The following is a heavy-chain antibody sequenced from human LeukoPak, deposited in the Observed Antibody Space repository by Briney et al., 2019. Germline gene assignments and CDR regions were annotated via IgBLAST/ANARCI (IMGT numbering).Heavy chain of an antibody. CDR1: GFTFSSYS. D-gene: IGHD4-11*01. V-gene: IGHV3-21*01. CDR2: ISSSSSYI. J-gene: IGHJ4*02. Sequence: GGSLRLSCEASGFTFSSYSMNWVRQAPGKGLEWVSSISSSSSYIYYADSVKGRFTISRDNAKNSLYLQMNSLRAEDTAVYYCVRVPWSSVTILDYWGQGTLVTVSS. CDR3: VRVPWSSVTILDY.